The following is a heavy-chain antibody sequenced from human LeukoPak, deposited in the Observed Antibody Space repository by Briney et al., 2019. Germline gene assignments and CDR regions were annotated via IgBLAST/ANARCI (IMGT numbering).Heavy chain of an antibody. V-gene: IGHV1-69*02. CDR3: ARGVVGATGDY. J-gene: IGHJ4*02. D-gene: IGHD1-26*01. CDR2: IIPILGIA. Sequence: SVKVSCKASGGTFSSYTISWVRQAPGQGLEWMGRIIPILGIANYAQKFQGRVTITADKSTSTACMELSSLRSEDTAVYYCARGVVGATGDYWGQGTLVTVSS. CDR1: GGTFSSYT.